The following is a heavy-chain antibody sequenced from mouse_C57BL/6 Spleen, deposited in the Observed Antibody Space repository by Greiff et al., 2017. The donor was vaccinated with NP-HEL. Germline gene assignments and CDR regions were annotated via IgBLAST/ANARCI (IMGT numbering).Heavy chain of an antibody. CDR3: ARSNWAYFDY. D-gene: IGHD4-1*01. J-gene: IGHJ2*01. Sequence: DVMLVESGGGLVQPGGSLSLSCAASGFTFTDYYMSWVRQPPGKALAWLGFIRNKANGYTTEYSASVKGRVTISRDNSQSILYLQMNALRAEDSATYYCARSNWAYFDYWGQGTTLTVSS. CDR2: IRNKANGYTT. V-gene: IGHV7-3*01. CDR1: GFTFTDYY.